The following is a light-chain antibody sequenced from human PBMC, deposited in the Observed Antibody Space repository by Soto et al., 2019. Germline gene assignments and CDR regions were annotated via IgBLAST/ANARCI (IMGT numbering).Light chain of an antibody. CDR3: QQSYTTPYT. Sequence: DIQMTQSPSSLSASVGDRVTITCRASQSISSYLNWYQQKPGEAPKVLIYAESSLQSGVPSRFSGSGSGTDFTLTINSLQPEDFATNYCQQSYTTPYTFGQGTKLEIK. V-gene: IGKV1-39*01. CDR2: AES. J-gene: IGKJ2*01. CDR1: QSISSY.